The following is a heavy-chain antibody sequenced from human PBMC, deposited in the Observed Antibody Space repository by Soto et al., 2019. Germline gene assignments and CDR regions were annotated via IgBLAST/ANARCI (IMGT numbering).Heavy chain of an antibody. D-gene: IGHD2-15*01. CDR3: AKGPSGWWYHFDY. Sequence: QVQLVESGGGVVQPGRSLRLSCAASGFTFSTYGMHWVRQAPGKGLEWVAAISYDGRNKYYGDSVKGRFTISRDNSNNTLSLQMNSLRPEDTAIYYCAKGPSGWWYHFDYWGQGTLVTVSS. V-gene: IGHV3-30*18. CDR1: GFTFSTYG. J-gene: IGHJ4*02. CDR2: ISYDGRNK.